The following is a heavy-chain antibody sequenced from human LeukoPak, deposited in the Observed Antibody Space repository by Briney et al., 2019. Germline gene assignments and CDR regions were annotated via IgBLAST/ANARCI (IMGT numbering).Heavy chain of an antibody. Sequence: ASVKVSCKASGYTFTGYYMHWVRQAPGQGLEWMGRINPNSGGTNYAQKFQGRVTMTRDTSISTAYMELSRLRSDDTAVYYCARRGGYSYGYNYFDYWGQGTLVTVSS. D-gene: IGHD5-18*01. CDR1: GYTFTGYY. J-gene: IGHJ4*02. CDR2: INPNSGGT. V-gene: IGHV1-2*06. CDR3: ARRGGYSYGYNYFDY.